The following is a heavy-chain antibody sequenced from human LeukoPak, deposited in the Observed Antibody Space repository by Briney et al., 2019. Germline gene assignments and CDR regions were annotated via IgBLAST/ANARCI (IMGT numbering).Heavy chain of an antibody. Sequence: GGSLRLSCAASGFTFDDYAMHWVRQAPGKGLNWVSGISWNSGSIGYADSVKGRFTISRDNAKNPLYLQMNSLRAEDMALYYCAKGTTYYYDSSGLWGPLDYWGQGTLVTVSS. D-gene: IGHD3-22*01. CDR2: ISWNSGSI. CDR1: GFTFDDYA. CDR3: AKGTTYYYDSSGLWGPLDY. J-gene: IGHJ4*02. V-gene: IGHV3-9*03.